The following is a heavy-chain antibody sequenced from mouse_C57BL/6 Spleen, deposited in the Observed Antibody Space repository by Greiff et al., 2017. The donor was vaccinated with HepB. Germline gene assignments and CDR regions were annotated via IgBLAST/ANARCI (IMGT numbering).Heavy chain of an antibody. CDR1: GYSFTSYY. V-gene: IGHV1-66*01. D-gene: IGHD3-1*01. J-gene: IGHJ2*01. Sequence: QVQLQQSGPELVKPGASVKISCKASGYSFTSYYIHWVKQRPGQGLEWIGWIYPGSGNTKYNEKFKGKATLTADTSSSTAYMQLSSLTSEDSAVYYCARSGGGNFDYWGQGTTLTVSS. CDR3: ARSGGGNFDY. CDR2: IYPGSGNT.